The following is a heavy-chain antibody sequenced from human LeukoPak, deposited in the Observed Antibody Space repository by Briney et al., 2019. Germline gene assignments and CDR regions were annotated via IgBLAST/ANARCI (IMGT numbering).Heavy chain of an antibody. CDR1: GYTFTTYD. D-gene: IGHD3-10*01. Sequence: EASVKVSCKASGYTFTTYDLNWVRQATGQGLEWMGWMNPNSGNTGYAQKFQGSVTMTRNISITTAYMELSNLTSEDTAVYYCARRIRGAPTDYWGRGTLVTVSS. CDR2: MNPNSGNT. V-gene: IGHV1-8*01. CDR3: ARRIRGAPTDY. J-gene: IGHJ4*02.